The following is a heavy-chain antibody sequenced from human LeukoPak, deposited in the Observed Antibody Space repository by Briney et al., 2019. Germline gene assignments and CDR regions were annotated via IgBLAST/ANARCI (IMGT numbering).Heavy chain of an antibody. CDR1: GGSFSGYY. D-gene: IGHD6-6*01. Sequence: SETLSLTCAVYGGSFSGYYWSWIRQPPGKGLEWIGEINHSGSTSYNPSLKSRVTISVDTSKNQFSLKLSSVTAADTAVYYCARPSGIAARPRDYWGQGTLVTVSS. V-gene: IGHV4-34*01. CDR2: INHSGST. J-gene: IGHJ4*02. CDR3: ARPSGIAARPRDY.